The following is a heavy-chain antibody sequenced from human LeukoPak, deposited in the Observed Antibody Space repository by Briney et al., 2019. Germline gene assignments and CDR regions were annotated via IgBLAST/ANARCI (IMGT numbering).Heavy chain of an antibody. CDR2: ISYDGSNK. V-gene: IGHV3-30*04. J-gene: IGHJ4*02. CDR3: AKDVGYYGSGSYYSD. Sequence: PGRSLRLSCAASGFTFSSYAMHWVRQAPGKGLEWVAVISYDGSNKYYADSVKGRFTISRDNSKNTLYLQMNSLRVEDTAVYYCAKDVGYYGSGSYYSDWGQGTLVTVSS. D-gene: IGHD3-10*01. CDR1: GFTFSSYA.